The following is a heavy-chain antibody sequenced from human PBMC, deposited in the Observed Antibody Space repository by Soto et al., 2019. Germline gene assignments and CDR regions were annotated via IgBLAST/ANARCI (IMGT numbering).Heavy chain of an antibody. J-gene: IGHJ4*02. Sequence: ASVKVSCKASGYTFTSYGISWVRQAPGQGLEWMGWISAYNGNTNYAQKLQGRVTMTTDTSTSTAYMELRSLRSDDTAVFFCARDGRTQWPVPFDYWGQGTLVTVSS. D-gene: IGHD6-19*01. CDR3: ARDGRTQWPVPFDY. V-gene: IGHV1-18*01. CDR1: GYTFTSYG. CDR2: ISAYNGNT.